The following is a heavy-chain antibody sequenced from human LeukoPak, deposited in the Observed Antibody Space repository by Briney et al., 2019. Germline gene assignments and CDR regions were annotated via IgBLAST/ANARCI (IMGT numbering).Heavy chain of an antibody. D-gene: IGHD3-10*01. J-gene: IGHJ4*02. CDR1: RFTFNSYG. Sequence: PGGSLRLSCAASRFTFNSYGMHWVRQAPGKGLEWVAVISYDGSNKYYADSVKGRFTISRDNSKNTLYLQMNSLSSEDTAVYYCANLLTIRSRLDYWGQGTLVTVSS. CDR3: ANLLTIRSRLDY. CDR2: ISYDGSNK. V-gene: IGHV3-30*18.